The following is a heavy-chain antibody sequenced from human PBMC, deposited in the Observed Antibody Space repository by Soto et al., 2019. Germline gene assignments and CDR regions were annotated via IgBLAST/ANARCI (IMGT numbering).Heavy chain of an antibody. CDR2: ISSRSSYT. Sequence: QVQLVESGGGLVKPGGSLRLSCAVSGFSFSDYYMIWIRQASGKGLEMVSYISSRSSYTVYADSVKGRVTISRDNGKDARKLRTNSMRAEYTGSDYGARDAGKYQLLLDYWGQGALVTVSS. J-gene: IGHJ4*02. V-gene: IGHV3-11*05. CDR1: GFSFSDYY. CDR3: ARDAGKYQLLLDY. D-gene: IGHD2-2*01.